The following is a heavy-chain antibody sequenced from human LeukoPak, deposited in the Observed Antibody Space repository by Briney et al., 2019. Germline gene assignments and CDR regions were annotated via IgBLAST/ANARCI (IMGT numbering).Heavy chain of an antibody. J-gene: IGHJ4*02. CDR2: IYYSGST. CDR3: AKGYYYDSSGYYSPFDY. D-gene: IGHD3-22*01. V-gene: IGHV4-59*01. Sequence: SETLSLTCTVSGGSISSYYWSWIRQPPGKGLEWIGYIYYSGSTNYNPSLKSRVTISVDTSKNQFSLKLSSVTAADTAVYYCAKGYYYDSSGYYSPFDYWGQGTLVTVSS. CDR1: GGSISSYY.